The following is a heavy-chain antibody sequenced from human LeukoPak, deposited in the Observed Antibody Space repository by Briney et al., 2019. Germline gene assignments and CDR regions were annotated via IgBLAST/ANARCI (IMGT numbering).Heavy chain of an antibody. J-gene: IGHJ4*02. D-gene: IGHD2-15*01. CDR3: AKDRCSGGNCYTYFDY. Sequence: GRSLRLSCAASGFTFSSYAMNWVRHAPRKGLEWVSCISGSGGSTYYADSGEGRFTISRHNSKNTLYLQMTSLRAKATAVNYCAKDRCSGGNCYTYFDYGGQGPLVTV. V-gene: IGHV3-23*01. CDR1: GFTFSSYA. CDR2: ISGSGGST.